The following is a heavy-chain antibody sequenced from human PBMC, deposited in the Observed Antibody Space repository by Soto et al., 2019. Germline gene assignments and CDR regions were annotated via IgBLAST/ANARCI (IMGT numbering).Heavy chain of an antibody. J-gene: IGHJ4*02. Sequence: SETLSLTCTVSGGSISSSSYYWGWIRQPPGKGLEWIGSIYYSGSTYYNPSLKSRVTISVDTSKNQFSLKLSSVTAADTAVYYCARTYYYGSGSYRRFDYWGQGTLVTVS. CDR3: ARTYYYGSGSYRRFDY. D-gene: IGHD3-10*01. CDR2: IYYSGST. V-gene: IGHV4-39*01. CDR1: GGSISSSSYY.